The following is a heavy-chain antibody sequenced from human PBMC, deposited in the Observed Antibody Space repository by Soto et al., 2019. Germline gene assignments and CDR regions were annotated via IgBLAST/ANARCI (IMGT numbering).Heavy chain of an antibody. J-gene: IGHJ1*01. CDR1: GFTVSSNY. D-gene: IGHD6-13*01. CDR2: IYSGGST. Sequence: EVQLVESGGGLVQPGGSLRLSCAASGFTVSSNYMSWVRQAPGKGLEWVSVIYSGGSTYYADSVKGRFTISRDNSKNTQYLQMNSLRAEDTGVYYCALTLRGYRSSWYGDFQHWGQGTLVTVSS. CDR3: ALTLRGYRSSWYGDFQH. V-gene: IGHV3-66*01.